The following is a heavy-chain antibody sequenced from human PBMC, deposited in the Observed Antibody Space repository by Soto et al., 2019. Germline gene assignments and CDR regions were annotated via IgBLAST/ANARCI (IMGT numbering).Heavy chain of an antibody. CDR1: GFTFSNAW. CDR2: IKSKTDGGTT. J-gene: IGHJ6*02. Sequence: GVLRLSCAASGFTFSNAWMNWVRQAPGKGLEWVGRIKSKTDGGTTDYAAPVKGRFTISRDDSKNTLYLQMNSLKTEDTAVYYCTIRITMARGATRYYGMDVWGQGTTVTVSS. V-gene: IGHV3-15*07. D-gene: IGHD3-10*01. CDR3: TIRITMARGATRYYGMDV.